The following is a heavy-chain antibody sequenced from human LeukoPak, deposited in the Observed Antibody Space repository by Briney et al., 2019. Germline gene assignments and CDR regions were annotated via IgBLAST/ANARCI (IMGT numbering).Heavy chain of an antibody. D-gene: IGHD6-13*01. CDR2: IYHSGST. J-gene: IGHJ1*01. Sequence: PSETLSLTCTVSGYSISSGYYWGWIRQPPGKGLEWIGSIYHSGSTYYNPSLKSRVTISVDTSKNQFSLQLNSVTPEDTAVYYCARDSSSWYGYFQHWGQGTLVTVSS. CDR3: ARDSSSWYGYFQH. V-gene: IGHV4-38-2*02. CDR1: GYSISSGYY.